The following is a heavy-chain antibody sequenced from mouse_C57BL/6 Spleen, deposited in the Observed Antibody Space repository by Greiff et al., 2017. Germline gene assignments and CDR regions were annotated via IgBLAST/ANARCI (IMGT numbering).Heavy chain of an antibody. CDR1: GYTFTSYG. V-gene: IGHV1-81*01. J-gene: IGHJ3*01. CDR2: IYPRSGNT. D-gene: IGHD2-2*01. Sequence: VHLVESGAELARPGASVKLSCKASGYTFTSYGISWVKQRTGQGLEWIGEIYPRSGNTYYNEKFKGKATLTADKSSSTAYMELRSLTSEDSAVYFCARGGYDDWFAYWGQGTLVTVSA. CDR3: ARGGYDDWFAY.